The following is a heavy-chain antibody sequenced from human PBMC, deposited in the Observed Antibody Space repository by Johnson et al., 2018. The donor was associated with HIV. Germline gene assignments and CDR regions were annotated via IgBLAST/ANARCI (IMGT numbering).Heavy chain of an antibody. V-gene: IGHV3-66*01. CDR3: AKEGEAFDI. CDR2: IYSGDTT. D-gene: IGHD3-16*01. J-gene: IGHJ3*02. CDR1: GFTVSSNY. Sequence: VQVLESGGALVQPGGSLRLSCAASGFTVSSNYMSWVRQAPGKGLEWVSVIYSGDTTYYADSVKGRFTISRDNSKNTLYVQMNSLRAEDTAVYYCAKEGEAFDIWGQGTMVTVSS.